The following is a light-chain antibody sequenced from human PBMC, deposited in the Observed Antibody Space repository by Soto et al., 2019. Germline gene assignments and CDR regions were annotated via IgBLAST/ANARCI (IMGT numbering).Light chain of an antibody. CDR1: SGHSSYA. CDR3: QTSGTGYWV. J-gene: IGLJ3*02. Sequence: QPVLTQSPSASASLGASVKLTCTLSSGHSSYAIAWHQQQPEKGPRYLMKLNSDGSHSKGDGIPDRFSGSSSGAERYLTISSLQSEDEADYYCQTSGTGYWVFGGGTKLTVL. CDR2: LNSDGSH. V-gene: IGLV4-69*01.